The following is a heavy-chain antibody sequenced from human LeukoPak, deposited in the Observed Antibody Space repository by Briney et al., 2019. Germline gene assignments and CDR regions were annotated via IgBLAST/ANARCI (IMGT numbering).Heavy chain of an antibody. CDR1: GYTFTSYY. V-gene: IGHV1-46*01. CDR2: INPSGGST. Sequence: GASVKVSCKASGYTFTSYYMHWGRQAPGQGLERMGIINPSGGSTSYAQKFQGRITMPRDTSTRTVYMELSSLRSEDTAVYYCARDLSVAAAGPNWFDPWGQGTLVTVSS. J-gene: IGHJ5*02. CDR3: ARDLSVAAAGPNWFDP. D-gene: IGHD6-13*01.